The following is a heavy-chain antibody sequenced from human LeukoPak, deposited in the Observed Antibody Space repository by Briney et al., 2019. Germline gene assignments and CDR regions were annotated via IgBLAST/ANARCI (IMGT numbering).Heavy chain of an antibody. CDR2: MNEDGSVT. V-gene: IGHV3-7*01. CDR3: ARDPAWGAIDY. J-gene: IGHJ4*02. Sequence: GGSLRLSCAVSGFSIRSSWMSWVRQTPGKGPEWVADMNEDGSVTWYADSVKGRFTVSRDNAKNSVDLQMSSLRVEDTAVYYCARDPAWGAIDYWGQGTLVTVSS. CDR1: GFSIRSSW. D-gene: IGHD7-27*01.